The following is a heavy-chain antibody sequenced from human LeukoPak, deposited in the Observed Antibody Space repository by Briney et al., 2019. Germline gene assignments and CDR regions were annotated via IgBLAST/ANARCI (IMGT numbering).Heavy chain of an antibody. CDR2: INAGNGDT. Sequence: ASVKVSCKASGYAFTHYAIHWVRQAPGQRLEWMGWINAGNGDTKYSQKFQGRVTITRDIFKSTAYMELSSLRSEDTAIYYCASNPPNTGDFYYWGLGTLVTVSS. CDR1: GYAFTHYA. D-gene: IGHD1-1*01. V-gene: IGHV1-3*01. J-gene: IGHJ4*02. CDR3: ASNPPNTGDFYY.